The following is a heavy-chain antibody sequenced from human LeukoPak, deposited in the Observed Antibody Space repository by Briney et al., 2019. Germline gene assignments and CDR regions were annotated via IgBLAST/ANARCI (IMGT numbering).Heavy chain of an antibody. Sequence: PSETLSLTCTVSGGSISSYYWSWIRQPAGKGLEWIGRIYTSGSTNYNPSLKSRVTMSVDTSKNQFSLKLSSVTAADTAVYYCARDNIEGGSGSYYNDHYFDYWGQGTLVTVSS. CDR2: IYTSGST. CDR3: ARDNIEGGSGSYYNDHYFDY. V-gene: IGHV4-4*07. D-gene: IGHD3-10*01. J-gene: IGHJ4*02. CDR1: GGSISSYY.